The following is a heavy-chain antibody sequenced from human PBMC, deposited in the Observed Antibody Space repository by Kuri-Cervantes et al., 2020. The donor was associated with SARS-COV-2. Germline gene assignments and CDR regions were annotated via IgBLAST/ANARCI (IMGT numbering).Heavy chain of an antibody. CDR2: ICWNRGSI. J-gene: IGHJ4*02. V-gene: IGHV3-9*03. CDR1: GFSLSRYT. CDR3: AKDGAYGSGSFYYFDY. D-gene: IGHD3-10*01. Sequence: SLKISCAASGFSLSRYTMNWVRQAPGKALEWVSGICWNRGSIGYADSVKGRFTISRDNAKNTLYLQMNSLRAEDMALYYCAKDGAYGSGSFYYFDYWGQGTLVTVSS.